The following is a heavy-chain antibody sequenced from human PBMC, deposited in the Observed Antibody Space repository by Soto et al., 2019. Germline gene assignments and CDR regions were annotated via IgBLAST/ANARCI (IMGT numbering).Heavy chain of an antibody. D-gene: IGHD3-3*01. Sequence: PGESLKISCKGSGYSFTSYWISWVRQMPGKGLEWMGRIDPSDSYTNYSPSFQGHVTISTDKSISTAYLQWSSLKASDTAMYYCASQRTIFGVVINYYYGMDVWGQGTTVTVSS. CDR3: ASQRTIFGVVINYYYGMDV. J-gene: IGHJ6*02. CDR2: IDPSDSYT. CDR1: GYSFTSYW. V-gene: IGHV5-10-1*01.